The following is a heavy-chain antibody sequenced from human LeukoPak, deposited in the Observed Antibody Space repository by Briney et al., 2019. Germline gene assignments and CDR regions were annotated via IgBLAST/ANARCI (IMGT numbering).Heavy chain of an antibody. CDR3: AGGGRGFWSGYAARAFYI. CDR2: INHSGST. Sequence: SETLSLTCAVYGGPYSGYYWCCLRQPPGKGLEWFGEINHSGSTNYNPPLKSRVTISVDTSKTHFPLTLLSVTPADTRVFYCAGGGRGFWSGYAARAFYIWCQGTMVIVAS. J-gene: IGHJ3*02. CDR1: GGPYSGYY. D-gene: IGHD3-3*01. V-gene: IGHV4-34*01.